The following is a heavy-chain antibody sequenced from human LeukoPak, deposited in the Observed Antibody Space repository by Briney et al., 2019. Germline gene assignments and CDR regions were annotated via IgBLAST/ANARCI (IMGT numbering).Heavy chain of an antibody. V-gene: IGHV3-21*01. J-gene: IGHJ3*02. CDR1: GFTFSSYS. CDR2: ISSSSSYI. D-gene: IGHD6-13*01. Sequence: GGSLRLSCAASGFTFSSYSMNWVRQAPGKGLEWVSSISSSSSYIYYADSVKGRFTISRDNAKNSLYLQMNSLRAKDTAVYYCARDIAAGAFDIWGQGTMVTVSS. CDR3: ARDIAAGAFDI.